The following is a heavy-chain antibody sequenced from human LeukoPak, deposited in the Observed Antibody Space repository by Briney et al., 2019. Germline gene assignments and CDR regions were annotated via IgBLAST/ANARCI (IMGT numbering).Heavy chain of an antibody. CDR2: MNPNSGNT. J-gene: IGHJ6*03. Sequence: GASVKVSCKASGYTFTSYDINWVRQATGQGLEWMGWMNPNSGNTGYAQKFQGRVTITRNTSISTAYMELSSLRSEDTAVYYCARSVGATTAVSVYYYMDVWGKGTTVTVS. CDR3: ARSVGATTAVSVYYYMDV. CDR1: GYTFTSYD. D-gene: IGHD1-26*01. V-gene: IGHV1-8*03.